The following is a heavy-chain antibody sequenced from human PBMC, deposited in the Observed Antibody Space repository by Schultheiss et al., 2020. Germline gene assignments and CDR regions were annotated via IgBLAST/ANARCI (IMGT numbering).Heavy chain of an antibody. CDR1: GFTFSSYA. CDR2: IYSGGST. CDR3: ARSDTALDY. J-gene: IGHJ4*02. V-gene: IGHV3-23*03. Sequence: GESLKISCEASGFTFSSYAMIWVRQAPGKGLEWVSVIYSGGSTYYADSVKGRFTISRDNSKNTLYLQMNSLRAEDTAVYYCARSDTALDYWGQGTLVTVSS. D-gene: IGHD5-18*01.